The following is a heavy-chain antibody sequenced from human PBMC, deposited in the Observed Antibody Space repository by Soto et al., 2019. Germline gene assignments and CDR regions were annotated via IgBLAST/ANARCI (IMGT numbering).Heavy chain of an antibody. CDR2: ISHSGGDT. CDR1: GFTFSSYA. Sequence: EVQLLESGGGLVQPGGSLRLSCAASGFTFSSYAMSWVRQAPGKGLEWVSAISHSGGDTYYADSVKGRFTISRDNSKNTLYLQMNSLRAEDTAVYFCAKADAYGDSDRAFDIWGQGTMVTVSS. J-gene: IGHJ3*02. D-gene: IGHD4-17*01. CDR3: AKADAYGDSDRAFDI. V-gene: IGHV3-23*01.